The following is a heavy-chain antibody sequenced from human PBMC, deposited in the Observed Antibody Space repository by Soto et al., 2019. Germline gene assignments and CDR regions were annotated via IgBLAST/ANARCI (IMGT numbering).Heavy chain of an antibody. Sequence: QVQLVESGGGVVQPGRSLRLSCAASGFTFSSYAMHWVRQAPGKGLEWVAVISYDGSNKYYADSVKGRFTISRDNSKHTLYLQMNSLRAEDTAVYYCASAPDYYDSSGYYSLSDYWGQGTLVTVSS. D-gene: IGHD3-22*01. J-gene: IGHJ4*02. CDR2: ISYDGSNK. CDR1: GFTFSSYA. CDR3: ASAPDYYDSSGYYSLSDY. V-gene: IGHV3-30-3*01.